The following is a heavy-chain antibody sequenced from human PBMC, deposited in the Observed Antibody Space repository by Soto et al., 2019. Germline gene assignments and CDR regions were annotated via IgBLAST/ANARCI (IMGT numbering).Heavy chain of an antibody. V-gene: IGHV1-24*01. CDR1: GYTLTELS. J-gene: IGHJ4*02. D-gene: IGHD3-9*01. Sequence: ASVRVSCKVSGYTLTELSMHWVRQAPGKGLEWMGGFDPEDGETIYSQKFQGRVTISRDTSASTAYMELSSLTSEDTAVYYCARESSYDILTGPGDYWGQGTLVTVSS. CDR3: ARESSYDILTGPGDY. CDR2: FDPEDGET.